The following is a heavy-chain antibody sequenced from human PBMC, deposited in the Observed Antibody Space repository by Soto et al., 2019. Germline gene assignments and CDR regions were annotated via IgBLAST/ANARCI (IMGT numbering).Heavy chain of an antibody. J-gene: IGHJ4*02. CDR2: ISYDGSNK. CDR3: AKEFHSWNYFDY. V-gene: IGHV3-30*18. D-gene: IGHD1-20*01. Sequence: GGSLRLSCAASGFTFSSSGMHWDRQAPGKGLEWVAVISYDGSNKFYADSVKGRFTISRDNFRNTLYLQMNSLRAEDTAVYYCAKEFHSWNYFDYWGQGTLVTVSS. CDR1: GFTFSSSG.